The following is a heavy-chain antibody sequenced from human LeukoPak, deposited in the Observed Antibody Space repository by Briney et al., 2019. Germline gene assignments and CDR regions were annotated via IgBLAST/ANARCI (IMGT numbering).Heavy chain of an antibody. CDR3: AREGGSGSYYIFDY. CDR1: GGSFSGYY. J-gene: IGHJ4*02. Sequence: PSETLSLTCAVYGGSFSGYYWSWIRQPPGKGLEWIGEINHSGSTNYNPSLKSRVTISVDTPKNQFSLKLSSVTAADTAVYYCAREGGSGSYYIFDYWGQGTLVTVSS. D-gene: IGHD3-10*01. CDR2: INHSGST. V-gene: IGHV4-34*01.